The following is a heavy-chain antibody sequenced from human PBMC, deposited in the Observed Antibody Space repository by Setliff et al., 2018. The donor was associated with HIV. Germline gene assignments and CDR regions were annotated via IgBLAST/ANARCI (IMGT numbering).Heavy chain of an antibody. D-gene: IGHD3-22*01. J-gene: IGHJ4*02. CDR2: IYHSGST. CDR3: ASGEPYYYDSTGYSGNYFDY. CDR1: GGSISSSNW. Sequence: PSETLSLTCAVSGGSISSSNWWSWVRQPPGKGLEWIGEIYHSGSTNYNPSLKSRVTISLDRSKTQFSLKLASVTAADTAVYYCASGEPYYYDSTGYSGNYFDYWGQGTLVTVSS. V-gene: IGHV4-4*02.